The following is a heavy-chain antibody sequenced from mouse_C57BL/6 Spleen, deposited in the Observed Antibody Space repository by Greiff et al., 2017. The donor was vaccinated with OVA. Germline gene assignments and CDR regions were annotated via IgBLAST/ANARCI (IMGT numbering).Heavy chain of an antibody. D-gene: IGHD1-1*01. CDR3: ARPYDGSSSYYAMDD. V-gene: IGHV1-18*01. Sequence: VQLQQSGPELVKPGASVKIPCKASGYTFTDYNMDWVKQSHGKSLEWIGDINPNNGGTIYNQKFKGKATLTVDKSSSTAYMELRSLTSEDTAVYYCARPYDGSSSYYAMDDWGQGTSVTVSS. CDR2: INPNNGGT. J-gene: IGHJ4*01. CDR1: GYTFTDYN.